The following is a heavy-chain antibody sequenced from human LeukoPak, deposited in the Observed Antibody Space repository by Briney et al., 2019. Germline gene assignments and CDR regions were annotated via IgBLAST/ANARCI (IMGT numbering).Heavy chain of an antibody. V-gene: IGHV3-23*01. J-gene: IGHJ4*02. CDR1: GFTFSSYA. Sequence: GRSLRLSCAASGFTFSSYAMSWVRQAPGKGLEWVSAISGSGGSTYYADSVRGRFTISRDNSNNTLYLQMNSLRSEDTAVYYCARNRPYDYWGQGTLVTVSS. CDR3: ARNRPYDY. CDR2: ISGSGGST. D-gene: IGHD2/OR15-2a*01.